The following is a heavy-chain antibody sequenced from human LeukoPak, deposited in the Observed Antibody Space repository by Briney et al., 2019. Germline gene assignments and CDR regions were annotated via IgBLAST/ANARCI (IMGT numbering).Heavy chain of an antibody. J-gene: IGHJ6*03. D-gene: IGHD4-11*01. Sequence: GGSLRLSCAVSGFTLSNYSMNWVRQAPGKGLEWISYISGSGFTIHYADSVKGRFTVSRDNAKNSLYLQMNSLRADDTAVYYCARGVPKTSYYYYYMDVWGKGTTVTVSS. CDR2: ISGSGFTI. V-gene: IGHV3-48*01. CDR3: ARGVPKTSYYYYYMDV. CDR1: GFTLSNYS.